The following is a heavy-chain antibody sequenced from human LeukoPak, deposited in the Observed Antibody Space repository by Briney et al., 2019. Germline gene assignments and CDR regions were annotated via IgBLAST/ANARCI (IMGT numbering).Heavy chain of an antibody. CDR3: AADLYGSGQSMGAFDI. CDR2: IVIASGNT. J-gene: IGHJ3*02. V-gene: IGHV1-58*01. Sequence: SVKVSCRASGFTFTSSAVQWVRQARGQRLEWIGWIVIASGNTNYAQKFQERVTITRDMSTSTAYMELSSLRSEDTAVYYCAADLYGSGQSMGAFDIWGQGTMVTVSS. D-gene: IGHD3-10*01. CDR1: GFTFTSSA.